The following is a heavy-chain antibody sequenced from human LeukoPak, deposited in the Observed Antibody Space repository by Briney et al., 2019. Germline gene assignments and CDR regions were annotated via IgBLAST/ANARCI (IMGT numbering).Heavy chain of an antibody. Sequence: ASVKVSCKASGYTFTSYGISWVRQAPGQGLEWMGWISAYNGNTNYAQKLQGRVTMTTDTSTSTAYMELRSLRSDDTDVYYCARDRAVVISAAYNWFDPWGQGTLVTVSS. CDR1: GYTFTSYG. CDR2: ISAYNGNT. V-gene: IGHV1-18*01. D-gene: IGHD3-22*01. J-gene: IGHJ5*02. CDR3: ARDRAVVISAAYNWFDP.